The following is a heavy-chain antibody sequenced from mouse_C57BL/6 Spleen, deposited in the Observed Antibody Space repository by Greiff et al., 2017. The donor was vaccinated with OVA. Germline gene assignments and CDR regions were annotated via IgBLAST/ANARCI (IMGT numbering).Heavy chain of an antibody. V-gene: IGHV1-64*01. CDR2: IPPISGST. J-gene: IGHJ3*01. CDR1: GSPFTRSW. Sequence: QVQLQQPGTELVKPGASVKLSCKASGSPFTRSWLHWVKQRPGHGLAWIGMIPPISGSTNYNEKFKSKATLTVDKSSSTAYMQLSSLTSEDSAVYYCASGTRFAYWGQGTLVTVSA. CDR3: ASGTRFAY. D-gene: IGHD4-1*01.